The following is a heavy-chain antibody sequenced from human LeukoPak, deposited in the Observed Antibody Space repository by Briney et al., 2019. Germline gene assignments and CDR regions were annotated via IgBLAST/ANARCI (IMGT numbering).Heavy chain of an antibody. Sequence: GGSLRLSCAASGFTFSSYAMSWVRHAPGKGPEWDSGIGNSGDRTFYADSVKGRFTISRDNSKNTLYLQMNSLRVEDTALYYCAKGGVWGQGIAVTVSS. V-gene: IGHV3-23*01. CDR3: AKGGV. CDR2: IGNSGDRT. CDR1: GFTFSSYA. J-gene: IGHJ6*02.